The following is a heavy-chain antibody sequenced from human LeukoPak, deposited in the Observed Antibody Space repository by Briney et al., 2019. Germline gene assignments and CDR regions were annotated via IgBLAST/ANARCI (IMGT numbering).Heavy chain of an antibody. V-gene: IGHV3-21*01. CDR2: ISSSSSYI. Sequence: PGGSLRLSCAASGFTFSSYSMNWVRQAPGKGLEWVSSISSSSSYIYYADSVKGRFTISRDNAKNSLYLQMNSLRAEDMAVYYCARDPSSYYDFWSGYTGSEERWFDPWGREPWSPSPQ. J-gene: IGHJ5*02. D-gene: IGHD3-3*01. CDR3: ARDPSSYYDFWSGYTGSEERWFDP. CDR1: GFTFSSYS.